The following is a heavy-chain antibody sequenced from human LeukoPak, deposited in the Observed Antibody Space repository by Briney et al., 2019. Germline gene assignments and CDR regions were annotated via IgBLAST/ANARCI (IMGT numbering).Heavy chain of an antibody. J-gene: IGHJ4*02. Sequence: GASVKVSCKASGGTFSSYAISWVRQAPGQGLEWMGGIIPIFGTANYAQKFQGRVTITADKSTSTACMELSSLRSEDTAVYYCARLREGFSREFDYWGQGTLVTVSS. D-gene: IGHD3-3*01. CDR2: IIPIFGTA. V-gene: IGHV1-69*06. CDR3: ARLREGFSREFDY. CDR1: GGTFSSYA.